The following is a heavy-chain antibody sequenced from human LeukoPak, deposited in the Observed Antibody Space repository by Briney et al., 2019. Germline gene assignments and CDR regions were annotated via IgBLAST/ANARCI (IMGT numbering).Heavy chain of an antibody. CDR3: ARTFYEQMPHFDY. J-gene: IGHJ4*02. CDR1: GYSFADYY. V-gene: IGHV1-2*02. CDR2: IKPNSGGT. D-gene: IGHD3-16*01. Sequence: ASVKVSCKASGYSFADYYMHWVRQAPGQGLEWMGWIKPNSGGTRSAQKFQGRVTMTRDMSTSTVYMELSSLRSEDTAVYYCARTFYEQMPHFDYWGQGTLVTVSS.